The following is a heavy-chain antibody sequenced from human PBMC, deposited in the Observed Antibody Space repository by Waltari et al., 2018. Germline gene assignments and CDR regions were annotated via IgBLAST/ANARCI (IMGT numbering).Heavy chain of an antibody. CDR1: GFTFSSYW. CDR3: ARDDGIRTVDY. D-gene: IGHD1-20*01. V-gene: IGHV3-7*01. Sequence: QLVESGGGLVRPGGSLRLSCVVSGFTFSSYWMSWVRQTPGKGLEWVANIKPDGTEEYYVDYVKGRFTISRDNAKNSLYLQMNSLRAEDTAVYYCARDDGIRTVDYWGQGTLVTVSS. J-gene: IGHJ4*02. CDR2: IKPDGTEE.